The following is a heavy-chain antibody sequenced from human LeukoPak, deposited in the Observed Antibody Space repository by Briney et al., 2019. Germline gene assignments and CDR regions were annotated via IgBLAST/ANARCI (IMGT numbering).Heavy chain of an antibody. J-gene: IGHJ5*01. CDR3: AKTYSSNWLDS. CDR1: GFTFSSYS. Sequence: WESLRLSCAASGFTFSSYSMNWVRQAPGKGLEWVSLISWDGGGTYYADSVKGRFTISRDNSKNTLYLQMNSLRTEDTALYYCAKTYSSNWLDSWGQGTLVTVSS. D-gene: IGHD6-13*01. V-gene: IGHV3-43*01. CDR2: ISWDGGGT.